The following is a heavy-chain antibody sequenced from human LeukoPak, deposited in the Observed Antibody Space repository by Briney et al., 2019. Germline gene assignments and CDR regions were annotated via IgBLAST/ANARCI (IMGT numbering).Heavy chain of an antibody. CDR2: MNPDSGDT. Sequence: ASVKVSCKASGYTFSADYLHWVRQAPGQGLEWMGWMNPDSGDTNYAQKFQGRVTMTRDTSISTAYMELSRLRSDDTALYYCARAGVWDYSDTSGYHNGAFDIWGQGTMVTVSS. V-gene: IGHV1-2*02. CDR3: ARAGVWDYSDTSGYHNGAFDI. D-gene: IGHD3-22*01. CDR1: GYTFSADY. J-gene: IGHJ3*02.